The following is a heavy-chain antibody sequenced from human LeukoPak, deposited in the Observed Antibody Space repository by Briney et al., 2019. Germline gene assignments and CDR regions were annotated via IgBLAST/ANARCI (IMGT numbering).Heavy chain of an antibody. V-gene: IGHV3-23*01. J-gene: IGHJ2*01. Sequence: GGSLRLSCAASGFTFSSYGMSWVRQAPGKGLEWVSSITVSGDGSTYVDSVKGRFTISRDNSKNTLYLQMNSLRAEDTAVYYCAKNVLGSAAYSWYFDLWGRGALVTVSS. CDR1: GFTFSSYG. CDR2: ITVSGDGS. CDR3: AKNVLGSAAYSWYFDL. D-gene: IGHD2-15*01.